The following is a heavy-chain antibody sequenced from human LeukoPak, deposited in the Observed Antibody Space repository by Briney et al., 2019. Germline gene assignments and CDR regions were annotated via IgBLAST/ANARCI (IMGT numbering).Heavy chain of an antibody. D-gene: IGHD3-22*01. CDR3: AREGYYYDSSGPVRAFDY. J-gene: IGHJ4*02. V-gene: IGHV3-66*01. Sequence: PGGSLRLSCAASGFTFSSYAMSWVRQAPGKGLEWVSVIYSGGSTYYADSVKGRFTISRDNSKNTLYLQMNSLRAEDTAVYYCAREGYYYDSSGPVRAFDYWGQGTLVTVSS. CDR2: IYSGGST. CDR1: GFTFSSYA.